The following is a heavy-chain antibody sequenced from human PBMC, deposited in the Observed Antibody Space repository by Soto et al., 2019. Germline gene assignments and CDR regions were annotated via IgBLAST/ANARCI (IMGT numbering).Heavy chain of an antibody. D-gene: IGHD5-12*01. J-gene: IGHJ4*02. CDR3: ARALRTDY. CDR2: IYYSGST. CDR1: GGSMTNFY. V-gene: IGHV4-59*01. Sequence: LSLTCTVSGGSMTNFYWSWIRQPPGKGLEWIGYIYYSGSTNYNPSLKSRLTISVDTSKNQFSLKLRSVTAADTAVYYCARALRTDYWGQGTLVTVSS.